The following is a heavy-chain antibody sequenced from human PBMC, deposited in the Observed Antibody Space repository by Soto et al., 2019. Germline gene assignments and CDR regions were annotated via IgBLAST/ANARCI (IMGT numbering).Heavy chain of an antibody. D-gene: IGHD2-21*01. J-gene: IGHJ3*02. CDR1: GFTFGRHW. V-gene: IGHV3-74*01. CDR3: AGPKGAAYSAFDI. CDR2: VNPEATIT. Sequence: EVQLVESGGGLVQPGGSLRLSCAASGFTFGRHWMHWIRQTPGEGLVSISRVNPEATITDNADSVRGRFTISRDNAKSTLYPEMHSLTAEDTGVYYCAGPKGAAYSAFDIWGQVTKVTVSS.